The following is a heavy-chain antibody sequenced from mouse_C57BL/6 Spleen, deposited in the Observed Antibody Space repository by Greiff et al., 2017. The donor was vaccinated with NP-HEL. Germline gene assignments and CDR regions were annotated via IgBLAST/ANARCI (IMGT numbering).Heavy chain of an antibody. CDR2: IYPGDGDT. J-gene: IGHJ4*01. D-gene: IGHD1-3*01. V-gene: IGHV1-82*01. Sequence: VQLQESGPELVKPGASVKISCKASGYAFSSSWMNWVKQRPGKGLEWIGRIYPGDGDTNYNGKFKGKATLTADKSSSTAYMQLSSLTSEDSAVYFCARKGVARRDYAMDYWGQGTSVTVSS. CDR1: GYAFSSSW. CDR3: ARKGVARRDYAMDY.